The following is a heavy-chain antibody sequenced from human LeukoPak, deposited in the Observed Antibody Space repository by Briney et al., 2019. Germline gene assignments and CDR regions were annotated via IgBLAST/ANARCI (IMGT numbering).Heavy chain of an antibody. D-gene: IGHD1-26*01. CDR2: ISGGGGSA. CDR1: GFTFSSYA. CDR3: AKAVGATRGYYYSGMDV. Sequence: GGSLRLSCAASGFTFSSYAMTWVRQAPGKGLEWVSAISGGGGSAYYADSVKGRFTISRDSSMNTLYLQMNSLTAGDTAVYYCAKAVGATRGYYYSGMDVWGQGTTVTVSS. J-gene: IGHJ6*02. V-gene: IGHV3-23*01.